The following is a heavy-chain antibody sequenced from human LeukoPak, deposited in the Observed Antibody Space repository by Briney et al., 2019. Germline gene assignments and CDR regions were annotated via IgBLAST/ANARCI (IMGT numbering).Heavy chain of an antibody. V-gene: IGHV3-23*01. CDR3: AKDRMAARRCYYMDV. CDR1: GFTFSSYA. D-gene: IGHD6-6*01. CDR2: ISGSGGST. J-gene: IGHJ6*03. Sequence: GGSLRLSCAASGFTFSSYAMSWVRQAPGKGLEWVSAISGSGGSTYYADSVKGRFTISRDNSKNTLYLQMNSLRAEDTAVYYCAKDRMAARRCYYMDVWGKGTTVTVSS.